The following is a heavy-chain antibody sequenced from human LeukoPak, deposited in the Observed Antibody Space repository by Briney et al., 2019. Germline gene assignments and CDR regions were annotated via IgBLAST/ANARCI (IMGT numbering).Heavy chain of an antibody. Sequence: GRSLGLSCAASGFTFSSYGMHWVRQAPGKGLEWVAVISYDGSNKYYADSVKGRFTISRDNSKNTLYLQMNSLRAEDTAVYYCARWIQLWQRYGMDVWGKGTTVTVSS. CDR2: ISYDGSNK. CDR1: GFTFSSYG. CDR3: ARWIQLWQRYGMDV. V-gene: IGHV3-30*03. J-gene: IGHJ6*04. D-gene: IGHD5-18*01.